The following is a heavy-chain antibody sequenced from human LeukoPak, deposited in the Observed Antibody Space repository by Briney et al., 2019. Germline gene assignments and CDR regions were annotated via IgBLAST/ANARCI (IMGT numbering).Heavy chain of an antibody. CDR2: IYYSGYT. J-gene: IGHJ4*02. D-gene: IGHD2-8*01. V-gene: IGHV4-61*05. CDR1: AGSISSNSYY. CDR3: ARGGIVLMVYAKGGIDY. Sequence: SETLSLTCTVSAGSISSNSYYWSWIRQPPGKGLEWIGYIYYSGYTNYNPSLKSRVTISVDTSKNQFSLKLSSVTAADTAVYYCARGGIVLMVYAKGGIDYWGQGTLVTVSS.